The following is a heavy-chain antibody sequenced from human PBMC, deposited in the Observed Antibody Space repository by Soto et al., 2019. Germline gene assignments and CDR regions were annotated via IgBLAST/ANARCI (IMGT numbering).Heavy chain of an antibody. J-gene: IGHJ4*02. Sequence: PGGSLRLSCVASGFTFSSYEMNWVRQAPGKGLEWVSYISSSGSNIYYADSVKGRFTISRDNAKNSVYLQMNSLRAEDTGVYYCASKYYGDLVAFGYWRQGTLGTVSS. D-gene: IGHD4-17*01. CDR1: GFTFSSYE. CDR3: ASKYYGDLVAFGY. V-gene: IGHV3-48*03. CDR2: ISSSGSNI.